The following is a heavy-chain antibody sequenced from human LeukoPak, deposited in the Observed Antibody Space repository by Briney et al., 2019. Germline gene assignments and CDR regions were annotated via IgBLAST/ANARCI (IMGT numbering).Heavy chain of an antibody. Sequence: PSQTLSLTCTVSGGSISSDYWSWIRQPPGKGLEWIGYIYYSGSTNYNPSLESRVTISVDTSKNQFSLKLSSVTAADTAVYYCARLASISTIAHRGRTWVDPWGQGTLVTVSS. D-gene: IGHD3-9*01. CDR3: ARLASISTIAHRGRTWVDP. CDR1: GGSISSDY. J-gene: IGHJ5*02. V-gene: IGHV4-59*01. CDR2: IYYSGST.